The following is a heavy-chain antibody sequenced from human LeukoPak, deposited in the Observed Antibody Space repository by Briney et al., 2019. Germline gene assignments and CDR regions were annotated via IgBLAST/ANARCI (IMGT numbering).Heavy chain of an antibody. CDR3: AKWGDYDVLTGYYVPDY. CDR2: ILGSGGST. D-gene: IGHD3-9*01. CDR1: GFTFSNYA. V-gene: IGHV3-23*01. Sequence: GGSLRLSCAASGFTFSNYAMSWVRQAPGKGLEWVSAILGSGGSTYYADSVKGRFTVSRDNSKSTLYLQMNSLRAEDAALYYCAKWGDYDVLTGYYVPDYWGQGTLVTVSS. J-gene: IGHJ4*02.